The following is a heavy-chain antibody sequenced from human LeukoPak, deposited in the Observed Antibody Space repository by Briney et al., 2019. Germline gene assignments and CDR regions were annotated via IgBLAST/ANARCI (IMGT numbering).Heavy chain of an antibody. CDR2: INSDGSSI. D-gene: IGHD3-10*01. J-gene: IGHJ4*02. Sequence: GGSLRLSCAAAGFTFSSYWMHWVRQAPGKGLVWVSRINSDGSSIRYADSVKGRFTISRDNAKNTLYLQMNSLRAEDTAVYYCARGDGSGRYCIEYWGQGTLVAVAS. CDR1: GFTFSSYW. V-gene: IGHV3-74*01. CDR3: ARGDGSGRYCIEY.